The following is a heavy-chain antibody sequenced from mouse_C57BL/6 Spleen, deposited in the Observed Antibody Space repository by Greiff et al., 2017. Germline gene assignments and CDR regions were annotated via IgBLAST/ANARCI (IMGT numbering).Heavy chain of an antibody. Sequence: EVKLVESGGGLVQPGGSLSLSCAASGFTFTDYYMSWVRQPPGKALEWLGFIRNKANGYTTAYSASVKGRFTISRDNSHSILYLQMNALRAEDSATDNCARLHNYDEDYFDYWGQGTTLTVSS. CDR3: ARLHNYDEDYFDY. CDR1: GFTFTDYY. V-gene: IGHV7-3*01. J-gene: IGHJ2*01. CDR2: IRNKANGYTT. D-gene: IGHD2-12*01.